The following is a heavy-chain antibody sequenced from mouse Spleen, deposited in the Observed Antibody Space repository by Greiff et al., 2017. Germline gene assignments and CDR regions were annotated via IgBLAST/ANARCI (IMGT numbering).Heavy chain of an antibody. Sequence: QVQLQQSGAELAKPGASVKLSCKASGYKFTNYWMHWVKQRPGQGLEWIGYINPSSGYTKYNQKFNDKATLTADKSSSTSYMQLTSLTYEDSAVYYCARRDAMDYWGQGTSVTVSS. V-gene: IGHV1-7*01. CDR1: GYKFTNYW. CDR2: INPSSGYT. CDR3: ARRDAMDY. J-gene: IGHJ4*01.